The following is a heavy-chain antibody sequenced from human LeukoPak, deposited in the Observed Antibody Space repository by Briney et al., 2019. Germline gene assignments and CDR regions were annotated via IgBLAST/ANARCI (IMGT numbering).Heavy chain of an antibody. CDR3: ARRKSLCAFDI. CDR1: GFTFSDYY. D-gene: IGHD1-14*01. V-gene: IGHV3-11*01. J-gene: IGHJ3*02. CDR2: ISSSGSTI. Sequence: GGSPRLSCAASGFTFSDYYMSWIRQAPGKGLEWVSYISSSGSTIYYADSVKGRFTISRDNAKNSLYLQMNSLRAEDTAVYYCARRKSLCAFDIWGQGIMVTVSS.